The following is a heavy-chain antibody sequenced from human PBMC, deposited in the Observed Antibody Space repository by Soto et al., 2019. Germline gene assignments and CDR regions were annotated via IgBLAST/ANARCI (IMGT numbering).Heavy chain of an antibody. CDR2: ISAYNGNT. D-gene: IGHD5-18*01. CDR3: ARVVAAMDPTYRRAAAETMDV. CDR1: GYTFTSYG. Sequence: QVQLVQSGAEVKKPGASVKVSCKASGYTFTSYGISWVRQAPGQGLEWMGWISAYNGNTNYAQKLQGRVTMTTDTSTSTAYMELRSLRSDDTAVYYCARVVAAMDPTYRRAAAETMDVWGQGTTVTVSS. V-gene: IGHV1-18*01. J-gene: IGHJ6*02.